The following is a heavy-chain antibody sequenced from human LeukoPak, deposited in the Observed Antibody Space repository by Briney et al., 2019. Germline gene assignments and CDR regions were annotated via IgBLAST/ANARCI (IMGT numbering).Heavy chain of an antibody. CDR1: GGSISSYY. V-gene: IGHV4-59*01. CDR3: GRVAYGGNSVHFDY. Sequence: SETLSLTCTVSGGSISSYYWSWIRQPPGKGLEWIGYIYYSGSTNYNPSLKSRVTISVDTSKNQFSLKLSSVTAADTAVYYCGRVAYGGNSVHFDYWGKGTLVTVSS. D-gene: IGHD4-23*01. CDR2: IYYSGST. J-gene: IGHJ4*02.